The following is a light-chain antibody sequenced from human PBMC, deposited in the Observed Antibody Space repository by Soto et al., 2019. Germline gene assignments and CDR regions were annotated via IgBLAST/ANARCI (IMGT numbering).Light chain of an antibody. CDR1: SSDVGGYNY. V-gene: IGLV2-14*01. J-gene: IGLJ2*01. Sequence: ALTQPASVSGSPGQSITISCTGTSSDVGGYNYVSWYQQHPGKAPKLLIYDVSNRPSGVSNRFSGSKSGNTASLTISGLQAEDEADYYCSSYTSSSTLVFGGGTKLTVL. CDR3: SSYTSSSTLV. CDR2: DVS.